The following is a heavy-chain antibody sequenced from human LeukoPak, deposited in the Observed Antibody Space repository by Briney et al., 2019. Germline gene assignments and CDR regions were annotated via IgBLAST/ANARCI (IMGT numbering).Heavy chain of an antibody. Sequence: GGSLRLSCAASGFTFSSYGMHWVRQAPGKGLEWVAFIRYDGSNKYYADSVKGRFTISRDNSKNTLYLQMNSLRAEDTAVYYCANEPYCSSTSCYTEYFQHWGQGTLVTVSS. CDR2: IRYDGSNK. D-gene: IGHD2-2*02. CDR3: ANEPYCSSTSCYTEYFQH. J-gene: IGHJ1*01. V-gene: IGHV3-30*02. CDR1: GFTFSSYG.